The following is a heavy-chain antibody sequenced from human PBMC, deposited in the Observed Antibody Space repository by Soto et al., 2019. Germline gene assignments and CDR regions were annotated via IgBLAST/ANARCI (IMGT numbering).Heavy chain of an antibody. CDR1: GFTFSDYY. CDR2: ISGIGDSI. J-gene: IGHJ6*02. Sequence: QVQLVESGGGLVKPGRSLRLSCAASGFTFSDYYMSWIRQVPGKGLEWLSYISGIGDSIYYADSVKGRFTISRDNAKNSLYLQMNSLRAEDTAVYYCARDKTDTALVYYYSYGMDVWGQGTTVTVSS. V-gene: IGHV3-11*01. D-gene: IGHD5-18*01. CDR3: ARDKTDTALVYYYSYGMDV.